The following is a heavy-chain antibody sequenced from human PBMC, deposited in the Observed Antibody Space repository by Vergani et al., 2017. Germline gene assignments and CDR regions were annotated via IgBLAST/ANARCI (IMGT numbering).Heavy chain of an antibody. CDR3: VKDIAASGNYWYFDL. CDR1: GFTFDDYA. V-gene: IGHV3-9*01. D-gene: IGHD6-13*01. J-gene: IGHJ2*01. CDR2: ITWNSDSI. Sequence: EVQLLESGGNLVQPGGSLRLSCAASGFTFDDYAMHWVRQAPGKGLEWVSGITWNSDSIAYADSVKGRFTISRDNAKNSLYLQMNSLRAEDTALYYCVKDIAASGNYWYFDLWGRGTLVTVSS.